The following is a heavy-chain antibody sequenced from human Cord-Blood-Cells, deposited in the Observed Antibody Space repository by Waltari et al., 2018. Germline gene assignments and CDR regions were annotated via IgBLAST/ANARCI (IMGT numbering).Heavy chain of an antibody. J-gene: IGHJ2*01. D-gene: IGHD2-8*01. Sequence: QLQLQESGPGLVKPSETLSLTCTVSGGSISSSSYYWGWIRQPPGKGLEWIGSIYYSGSSYYNPSPKSRLTITVDTSKNQFSLMLSSVTAADTAVYYCASQLLGPTCVSPKHWYFARWGRGTLVTVSS. CDR1: GGSISSSSYY. CDR2: IYYSGSS. CDR3: ASQLLGPTCVSPKHWYFAR. V-gene: IGHV4-39*01.